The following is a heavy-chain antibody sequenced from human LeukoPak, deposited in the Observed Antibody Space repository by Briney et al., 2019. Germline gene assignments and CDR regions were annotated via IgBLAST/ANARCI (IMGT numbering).Heavy chain of an antibody. CDR3: ARAVESNLYSPGPSGNYFDY. CDR1: GGSFSGYY. D-gene: IGHD2-8*01. V-gene: IGHV4-34*01. CDR2: INHSGST. Sequence: SETLSLTCAVYGGSFSGYYWSWIRQPPGKGLEWIGEINHSGSTNYNPSLKSRVTISVDTSKNQFSLKLSSVTAADTAVYYCARAVESNLYSPGPSGNYFDYWGQGTLVTVSS. J-gene: IGHJ4*02.